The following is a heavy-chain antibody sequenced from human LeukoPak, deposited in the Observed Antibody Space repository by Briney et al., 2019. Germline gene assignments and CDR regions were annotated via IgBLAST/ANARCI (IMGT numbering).Heavy chain of an antibody. CDR1: GYTFTGYY. D-gene: IGHD3-10*01. Sequence: GASVKVSCKASGYTFTGYYMHWVRQAPGQGLEWMGWINPNSGGTNYAQKFQGRVTMTRDTSTSTAYMELRSLRSGDTAVYYCARVGVVRGVTNAPYYWGQGTLVTVSS. CDR2: INPNSGGT. J-gene: IGHJ4*02. CDR3: ARVGVVRGVTNAPYY. V-gene: IGHV1-2*02.